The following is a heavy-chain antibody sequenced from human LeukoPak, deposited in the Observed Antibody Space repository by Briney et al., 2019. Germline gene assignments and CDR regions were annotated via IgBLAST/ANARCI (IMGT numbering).Heavy chain of an antibody. J-gene: IGHJ6*02. D-gene: IGHD6-6*01. CDR1: GFTFSSCS. V-gene: IGHV3-23*01. CDR2: ITPTADWT. CDR3: TRGPGRSSSPYYGMDV. Sequence: GGSLRLSCVASGFTFSSCSMTWVRQAPGKGLECVSAITPTADWTFYADSVKGRFSISRDNSKNTVYLQMNSLRAEDTAVYYCTRGPGRSSSPYYGMDVWGQGTTVTVSS.